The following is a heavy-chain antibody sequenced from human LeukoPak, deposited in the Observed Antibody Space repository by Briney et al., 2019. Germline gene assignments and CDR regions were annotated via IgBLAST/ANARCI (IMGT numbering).Heavy chain of an antibody. CDR1: TFTFSNYG. D-gene: IGHD5-18*01. J-gene: IGHJ4*02. CDR3: VKEFGGHSYGAYFDY. V-gene: IGHV3-30*18. CDR2: VSSDGSVE. Sequence: GGSLRLSCAASTFTFSNYGMQWVRQAPGKGLEWVAVVSSDGSVEYYGDSVKGRFTISRDNSKNTLYLQMNSLRVEDTAVYYCVKEFGGHSYGAYFDYWGQRTLVTVSS.